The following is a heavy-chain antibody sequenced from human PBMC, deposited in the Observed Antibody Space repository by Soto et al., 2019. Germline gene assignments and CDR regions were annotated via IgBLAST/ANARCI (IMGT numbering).Heavy chain of an antibody. D-gene: IGHD6-19*01. J-gene: IGHJ4*02. V-gene: IGHV4-34*01. Sequence: SETLSLTCAVYGGSFSGYYWSWIRQPPGKGLEWIGEINHSGSTNYNPSLKSRVTISVDTSKNQFSLKLSSVTAADTAVYYCARSIAVAGINYFDYWGQGTLVTVSS. CDR3: ARSIAVAGINYFDY. CDR2: INHSGST. CDR1: GGSFSGYY.